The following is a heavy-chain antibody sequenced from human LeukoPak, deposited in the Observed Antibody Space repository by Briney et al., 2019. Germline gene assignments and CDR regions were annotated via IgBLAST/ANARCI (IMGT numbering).Heavy chain of an antibody. V-gene: IGHV1-18*01. D-gene: IGHD3-10*01. J-gene: IGHJ3*02. CDR1: GYTFTSYG. CDR2: ISAYNGNT. Sequence: ASVKVSCKASGYTFTSYGISWVRQAPGQGLEWMGWISAYNGNTNYAQKFQGRVTMTEDTSTDTAYMELSSLRSEDTAVYYCARDRTITMVRGVIIIGKAFDIWGQGTMVTVSS. CDR3: ARDRTITMVRGVIIIGKAFDI.